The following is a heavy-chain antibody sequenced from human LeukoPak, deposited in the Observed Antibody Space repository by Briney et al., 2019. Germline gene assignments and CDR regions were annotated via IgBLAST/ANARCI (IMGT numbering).Heavy chain of an antibody. J-gene: IGHJ3*01. CDR2: IIPSLNRA. V-gene: IGHV1-69*04. D-gene: IGHD3-10*01. CDR1: GGPFDNYA. Sequence: ASVKISCKSSGGPFDNYAINWVRQAPGQGLEWMGRIIPSLNRANYAQIRVTITADKSTATAYMELSGLRYEDTAVYYCARRADRVDDAFDVWGQGTMVTVSS. CDR3: ARRADRVDDAFDV.